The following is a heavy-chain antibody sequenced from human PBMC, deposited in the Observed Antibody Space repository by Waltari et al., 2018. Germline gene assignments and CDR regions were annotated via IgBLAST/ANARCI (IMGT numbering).Heavy chain of an antibody. CDR3: AREPPYYYDSSGYYNY. CDR1: GYTFTSYD. D-gene: IGHD3-22*01. Sequence: QVQLVQSGAEVKKPGASVKVSCKASGYTFTSYDMHWVRQAPGQRLEWMGWINAGNGNTKYSQKFQGRVTITRDTSASTAYMELSSLRSEDTAVYYCAREPPYYYDSSGYYNYWGQGTLVTVSS. J-gene: IGHJ4*02. V-gene: IGHV1-3*01. CDR2: INAGNGNT.